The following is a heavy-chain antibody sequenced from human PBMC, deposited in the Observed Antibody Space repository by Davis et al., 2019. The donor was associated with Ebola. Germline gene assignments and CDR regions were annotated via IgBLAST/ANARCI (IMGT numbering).Heavy chain of an antibody. V-gene: IGHV3-30*18. CDR3: AKDRQWLVGYGMDV. CDR2: ISYDGSNK. D-gene: IGHD6-19*01. J-gene: IGHJ6*02. CDR1: GFTFSDYY. Sequence: PGGSLRLSCAASGFTFSDYYMNWIRQAPGKGLAWVAVISYDGSNKYYADSVKGRFTISRDNSKNTLYLQMNSLRAEDTAVYYCAKDRQWLVGYGMDVWGQGTTVTVSS.